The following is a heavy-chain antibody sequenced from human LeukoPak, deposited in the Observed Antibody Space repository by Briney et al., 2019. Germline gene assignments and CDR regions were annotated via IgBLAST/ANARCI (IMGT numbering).Heavy chain of an antibody. V-gene: IGHV3-23*01. CDR2: IRDSGGRT. J-gene: IGHJ4*02. D-gene: IGHD3-10*01. Sequence: GGSLRLSCAASGFTFSSYGMNWVRQAPGEGLEWVSVIRDSGGRTYYADSVKGRFTISRDNSKNTLYLQMNSLRAEDTAVYCCAKDQVPQENYGSAYFDYWGQGTLVTVSS. CDR3: AKDQVPQENYGSAYFDY. CDR1: GFTFSSYG.